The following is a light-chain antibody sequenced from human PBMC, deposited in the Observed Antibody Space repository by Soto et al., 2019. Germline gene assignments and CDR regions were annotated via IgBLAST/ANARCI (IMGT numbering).Light chain of an antibody. CDR2: GNR. J-gene: IGLJ3*02. V-gene: IGLV1-40*01. Sequence: QSVLTQPPSVSGAPGQRVTIPCTGNSSNLGAGSDVHWYQQLPGTAPKLVIYGNRNRPSGVPERFSGSKSGTSASLAITVLQAEDEGDYYCQAYDYSLTASVLGRGTKLTVL. CDR1: SSNLGAGSD. CDR3: QAYDYSLTASV.